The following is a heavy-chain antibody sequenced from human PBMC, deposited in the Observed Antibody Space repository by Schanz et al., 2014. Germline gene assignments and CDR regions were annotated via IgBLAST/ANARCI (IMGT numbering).Heavy chain of an antibody. V-gene: IGHV3-48*01. J-gene: IGHJ4*02. D-gene: IGHD1-1*01. CDR2: ITYNGGTI. CDR3: VRDRRNADLDY. Sequence: EVHLLESGGGLVPPGGSLRLSCAASGFGFSSYSMNWVRQAPGKGLEWVSYITYNGGTIYYADSVKGRFTISRDNSKNTLYLQMDSLRAEDTAVYYCVRDRRNADLDYWGQGTLVTVSS. CDR1: GFGFSSYS.